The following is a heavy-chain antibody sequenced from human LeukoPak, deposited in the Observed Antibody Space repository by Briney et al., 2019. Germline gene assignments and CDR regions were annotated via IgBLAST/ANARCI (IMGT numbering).Heavy chain of an antibody. V-gene: IGHV3-48*03. D-gene: IGHD1-26*01. Sequence: PGGSLRLSCAASGFTFSSYEMNWVRQAPGKGLEWVSYISSSGNNIYYADSVKGRFTISRDNAKNSLYLQMNSLRAEDSGLYYCARAGSYFDYRGQGTLVTVSS. CDR1: GFTFSSYE. CDR2: ISSSGNNI. J-gene: IGHJ4*02. CDR3: ARAGSYFDY.